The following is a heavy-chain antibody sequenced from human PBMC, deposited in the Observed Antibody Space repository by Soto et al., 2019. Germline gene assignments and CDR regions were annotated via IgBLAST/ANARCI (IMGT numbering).Heavy chain of an antibody. V-gene: IGHV1-3*05. CDR1: GYTFTGYA. D-gene: IGHD2-15*01. CDR3: AGGLGVGASRGDY. CDR2: INAGNGKT. Sequence: QVQLEQSGAEEKKPGASVKVAFKASGYTFTGYAMHWVRQAPGRRLEWMGWINAGNGKTKYSQKFQGRVTITRDTSASTAYMELSSLRSEDTAVYYCAGGLGVGASRGDYWGQGTLVTVSS. J-gene: IGHJ4*02.